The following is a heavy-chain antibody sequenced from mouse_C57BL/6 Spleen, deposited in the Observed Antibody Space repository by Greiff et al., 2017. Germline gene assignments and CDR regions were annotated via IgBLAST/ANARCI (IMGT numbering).Heavy chain of an antibody. CDR2: IDPSDSET. CDR1: GYTFTSYW. CDR3: ARPPGSSFAWFAY. J-gene: IGHJ3*01. Sequence: QVQLQQPGAELVRPGSSVKLSCKASGYTFTSYWMHWVKQRPIQGLEWIGNIDPSDSETHSNQKFKDKATLTVDKSSSTAYMQLSSLTSEDSAVYYCARPPGSSFAWFAYWGQGTLVTVSA. D-gene: IGHD1-1*01. V-gene: IGHV1-52*01.